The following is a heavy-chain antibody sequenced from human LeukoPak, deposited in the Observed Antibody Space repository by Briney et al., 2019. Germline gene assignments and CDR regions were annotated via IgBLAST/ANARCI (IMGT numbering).Heavy chain of an antibody. D-gene: IGHD2/OR15-2a*01. CDR2: LSYTGKT. CDR1: GASVSSSH. J-gene: IGHJ4*02. V-gene: IGHV4-59*02. Sequence: TSETLSLTCVVSGASVSSSHWNWIRQLPGKRLKWIGCLSYTGKTDYNPSLTSRVAISLGTSKSQVSLKLRSVTAADTAVYYCSEGYFEPFAHWGQGILVTVSS. CDR3: SEGYFEPFAH.